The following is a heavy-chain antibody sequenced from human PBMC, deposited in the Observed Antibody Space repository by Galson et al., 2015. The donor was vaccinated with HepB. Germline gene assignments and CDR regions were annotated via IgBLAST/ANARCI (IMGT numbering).Heavy chain of an antibody. CDR2: IYYSGST. CDR1: GGSFSGYY. V-gene: IGHV4-30-4*08. CDR3: ARDRLWVGNFDY. J-gene: IGHJ4*02. D-gene: IGHD3-16*01. Sequence: TLSLTCAVYGGSFSGYYWSWIRQPPGKGLEWIGYIYYSGSTYYNPSLKSRVTISVDTSKNQFSLKLSSVTAADTAVYYCARDRLWVGNFDYWGQGTLVTVSS.